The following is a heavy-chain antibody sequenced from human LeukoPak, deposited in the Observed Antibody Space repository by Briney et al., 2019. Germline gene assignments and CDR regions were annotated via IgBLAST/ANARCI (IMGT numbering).Heavy chain of an antibody. V-gene: IGHV4-39*01. CDR3: ARLLYCSSTSCLYYFDY. CDR2: IYYSGST. J-gene: IGHJ4*02. D-gene: IGHD2-2*01. Sequence: PSETLSLTCTVSGGSISSSSYYWGWIRQPPGKGLEWIGSIYYSGSTYYNPSLKSRVTISVDTSKNQSSLKLSSVTAADTAVYYCARLLYCSSTSCLYYFDYWGQGTLVTVSS. CDR1: GGSISSSSYY.